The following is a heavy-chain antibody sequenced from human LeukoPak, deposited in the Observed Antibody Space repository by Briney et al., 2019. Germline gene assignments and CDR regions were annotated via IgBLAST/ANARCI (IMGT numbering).Heavy chain of an antibody. J-gene: IGHJ4*02. D-gene: IGHD4/OR15-4a*01. V-gene: IGHV3-7*01. Sequence: GGSLRLSCVVSGLTFSDYWMSWVRQAPGEGLEWVGNIKQDGSETYHGDSVKGRFTISRDNAKKSLYLQMNNLRAEDTAVYYCARHLTFFDYWGQGALVSVSS. CDR3: ARHLTFFDY. CDR2: IKQDGSET. CDR1: GLTFSDYW.